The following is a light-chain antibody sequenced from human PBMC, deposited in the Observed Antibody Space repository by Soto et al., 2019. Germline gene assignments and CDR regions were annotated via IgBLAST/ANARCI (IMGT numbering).Light chain of an antibody. CDR3: QQANSLPVT. Sequence: DIQMTQSPASVSASVGDRVTITCRASQGVSTWVAWFQQKPGQAPKLLIYAASVLQSGVPSRFSGSGSGTEFTLTITSLQPEDSATYYCQQANSLPVTFGQGTKLEI. CDR2: AAS. J-gene: IGKJ2*01. CDR1: QGVSTW. V-gene: IGKV1D-12*01.